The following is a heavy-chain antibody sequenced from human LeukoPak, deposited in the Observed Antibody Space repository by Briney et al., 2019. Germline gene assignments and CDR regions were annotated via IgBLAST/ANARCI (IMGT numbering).Heavy chain of an antibody. V-gene: IGHV3-49*03. J-gene: IGHJ4*02. CDR1: GFTFGDYA. CDR3: TRDSPLRAGYYSH. D-gene: IGHD3-22*01. CDR2: IRSKAYGGTT. Sequence: SLRLSCTASGFTFGDYAMSWFRQAPGKGLEWVGFIRSKAYGGTTEYAASVKGRFTISRDDSKSIAYLQMNSLKTEDTAVYYCTRDSPLRAGYYSHWGQGTLVTVSS.